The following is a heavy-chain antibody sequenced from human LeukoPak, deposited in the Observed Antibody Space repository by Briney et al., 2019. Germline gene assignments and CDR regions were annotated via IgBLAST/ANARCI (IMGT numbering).Heavy chain of an antibody. V-gene: IGHV4-31*03. J-gene: IGHJ4*02. CDR1: GDSITSGGYY. CDR3: ARDVLR. CDR2: IYKTGST. Sequence: SQTLSLTCTVSGDSITSGGYYWSWIRQRPGKGLEWIGYIYKTGSTYYNPSLKSRVTMSVDTSRDQFSLRLNSVTAADTAVYYCARDVLRWGQGTLVTVSS.